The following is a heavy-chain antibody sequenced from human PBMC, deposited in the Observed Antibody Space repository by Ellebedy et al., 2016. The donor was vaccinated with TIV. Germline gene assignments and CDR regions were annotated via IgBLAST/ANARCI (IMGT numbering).Heavy chain of an antibody. CDR2: IYSSGIV. V-gene: IGHV4-4*07. J-gene: IGHJ6*03. D-gene: IGHD1-1*01. Sequence: SETLSLTXTVSGGSISAYYWSWIRQSAGKGLEWIGRIYSSGIVNYNPSLKSRVIMSVDTSKNQFSLRLSSVTAADTAVYYCARDGPPGIPGYTDVWGKGTTVTVSS. CDR1: GGSISAYY. CDR3: ARDGPPGIPGYTDV.